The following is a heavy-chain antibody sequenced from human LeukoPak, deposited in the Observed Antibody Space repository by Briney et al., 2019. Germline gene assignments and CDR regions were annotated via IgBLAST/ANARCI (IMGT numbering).Heavy chain of an antibody. CDR2: ISGSGGST. V-gene: IGHV3-23*01. CDR3: AKLHGYYYYYGMDV. J-gene: IGHJ6*02. Sequence: LPGGSLRLSCAASGFTFSSYAMSWVRQAPGKGLEWVSAISGSGGSTYYADSVKGRFTISRDNSKNTLYLQMNSLRAEDTAVYYCAKLHGYYYYYGMDVWGQGTTVTVSS. CDR1: GFTFSSYA.